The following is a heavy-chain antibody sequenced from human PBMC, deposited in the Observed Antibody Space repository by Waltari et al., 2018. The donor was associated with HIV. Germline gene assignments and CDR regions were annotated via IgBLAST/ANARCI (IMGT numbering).Heavy chain of an antibody. D-gene: IGHD6-13*01. J-gene: IGHJ6*02. V-gene: IGHV1-2*02. CDR1: GYTCTGYY. Sequence: QVQLVQSGAEVKKPGASAKVSGTASGYTCTGYYLHWVRQAPGEALEWMGWINPNSCGTNYAQKFQGRVTMTRDTSISTAYMELSRLRSDDTAVYYCARGQAGIAAHYYYYGMDVWGQGTTVTVSS. CDR3: ARGQAGIAAHYYYYGMDV. CDR2: INPNSCGT.